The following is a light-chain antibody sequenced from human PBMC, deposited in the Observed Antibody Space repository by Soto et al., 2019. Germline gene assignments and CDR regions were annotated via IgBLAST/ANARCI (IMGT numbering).Light chain of an antibody. CDR1: SSDVGGYNY. CDR2: DVS. Sequence: QSALTQPASVSGAPGQRITISCPVTSSDVGGYNYVSWYQQHPGKAPKFMIYDVSNRPSGVSNRFSGSRSGNTASLTISGLQAEDEADYYCSSYTTSNTRQIVFGTGTKVTVL. J-gene: IGLJ1*01. CDR3: SSYTTSNTRQIV. V-gene: IGLV2-14*01.